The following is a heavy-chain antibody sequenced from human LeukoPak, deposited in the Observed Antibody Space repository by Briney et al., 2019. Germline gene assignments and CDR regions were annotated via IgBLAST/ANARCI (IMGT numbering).Heavy chain of an antibody. CDR3: AREVGYYGSGSY. Sequence: GGSLRLSCAASGFTFSSYEMNWVRQAPGKGLEWVSYISSSGSTIYYADSVKGRFNISRDNAKNSLYLQMNSLRAEDTAVYYCAREVGYYGSGSYWGQGTLVTVSS. CDR1: GFTFSSYE. D-gene: IGHD3-10*01. V-gene: IGHV3-48*03. J-gene: IGHJ4*02. CDR2: ISSSGSTI.